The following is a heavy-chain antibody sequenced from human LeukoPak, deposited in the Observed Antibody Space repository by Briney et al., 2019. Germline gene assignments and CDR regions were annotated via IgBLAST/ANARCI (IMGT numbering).Heavy chain of an antibody. Sequence: GGSLRLSCAASGFTFSSYAMSWARQAPGKGLEWVSAISGSGGSTYYADSVKGRFTISRDNSKNTLYLQMNSLRAEDTAVYYCQSGNFYDSSGYYSPYFDYWGQGTLVTVSS. V-gene: IGHV3-23*01. J-gene: IGHJ4*02. CDR2: ISGSGGST. D-gene: IGHD3-22*01. CDR3: QSGNFYDSSGYYSPYFDY. CDR1: GFTFSSYA.